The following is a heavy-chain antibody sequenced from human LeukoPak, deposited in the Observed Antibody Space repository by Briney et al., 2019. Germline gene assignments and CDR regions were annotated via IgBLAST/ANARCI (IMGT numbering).Heavy chain of an antibody. V-gene: IGHV3-30*18. CDR1: GFTIANHG. CDR3: AKDWGSSDWYNWFDP. D-gene: IGHD6-19*01. CDR2: ISHDGGVE. J-gene: IGHJ5*02. Sequence: GGSLRLSCGASGFTIANHGMHWVRQAAGKGLEWVAMISHDGGVEYYRDSVKGRFIISRDNSNDMLYLQMNSLRVEDTAVYYCAKDWGSSDWYNWFDPWGQGTLVTVSS.